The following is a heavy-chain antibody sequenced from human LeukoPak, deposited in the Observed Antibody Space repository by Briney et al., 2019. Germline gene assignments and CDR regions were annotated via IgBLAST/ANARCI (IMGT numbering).Heavy chain of an antibody. J-gene: IGHJ1*01. D-gene: IGHD3-22*01. V-gene: IGHV1-69*05. CDR2: IIPIFGTA. Sequence: ASVKVSCKASGGTFISYAISWVRQAPGQGLEWMGGIIPIFGTANYAQKFQGRVTITTDESTSTAYMELSSLRSEDTAVYYCARDDSPTYYYDSSGYEYFQHWGQGTLVTVPS. CDR1: GGTFISYA. CDR3: ARDDSPTYYYDSSGYEYFQH.